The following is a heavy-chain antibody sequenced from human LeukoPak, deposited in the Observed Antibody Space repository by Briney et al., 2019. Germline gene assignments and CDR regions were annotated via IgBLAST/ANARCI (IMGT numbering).Heavy chain of an antibody. D-gene: IGHD4-17*01. V-gene: IGHV3-23*01. CDR3: GRDLPTVTSIDY. CDR1: GFTFSTYA. CDR2: ITGSGRDT. Sequence: PTGGSLRLSCAASGFTFSTYAMNWVRQAPGKRLEWVSSITGSGRDTYYAGSVKGRITISRDNAKNSLYLQMNSLRAEDTAVYYCGRDLPTVTSIDYWGQGTLVTVSS. J-gene: IGHJ4*02.